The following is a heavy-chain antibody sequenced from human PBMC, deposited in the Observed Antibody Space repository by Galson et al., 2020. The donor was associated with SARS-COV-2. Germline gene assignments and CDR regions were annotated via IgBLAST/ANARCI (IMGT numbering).Heavy chain of an antibody. V-gene: IGHV3-11*01. J-gene: IGHJ6*02. Sequence: LSLTCAASGFTFSDYYMSWIRQAPGKGLEWVSYISSSGKTIYYADSVKGRFTISRDNAKNSLHLQMNSLRAEDTAVYYCARDRMADGMDVWGQGTTVTVSS. CDR2: ISSSGKTI. CDR3: ARDRMADGMDV. CDR1: GFTFSDYY. D-gene: IGHD2-8*01.